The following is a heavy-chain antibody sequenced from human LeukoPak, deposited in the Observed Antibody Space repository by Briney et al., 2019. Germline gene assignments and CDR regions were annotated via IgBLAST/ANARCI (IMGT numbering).Heavy chain of an antibody. CDR2: INPNSGGT. J-gene: IGHJ5*02. V-gene: IGHV1-2*02. Sequence: GASVKVSCKASGYTFTGYYMHWVRQAPGQGLEWMGWINPNSGGTNYAQKFQGRVTMTRDTSISTAYMELSRLRSDDTAVYYCARESSWYLYNWFDPWGQGTLATVSS. D-gene: IGHD6-19*01. CDR1: GYTFTGYY. CDR3: ARESSWYLYNWFDP.